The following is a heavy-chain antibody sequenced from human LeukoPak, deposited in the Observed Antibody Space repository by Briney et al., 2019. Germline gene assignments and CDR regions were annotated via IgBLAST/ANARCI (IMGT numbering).Heavy chain of an antibody. J-gene: IGHJ4*02. CDR2: ISTDGSSR. CDR1: GFTFSSYW. V-gene: IGHV3-74*01. D-gene: IGHD6-13*01. CDR3: ARTGTAAAGPSPFDY. Sequence: GGSLRLSCAASGFTFSSYWMHWLRQEPRKGLVWVSRISTDGSSRSYADSVKGRFTISRDNGKNTLYLQMNSLRDEDTAVYYCARTGTAAAGPSPFDYWGQGTLVTVSS.